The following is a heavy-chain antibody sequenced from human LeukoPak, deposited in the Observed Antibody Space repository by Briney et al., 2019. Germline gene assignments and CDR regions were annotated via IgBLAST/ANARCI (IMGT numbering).Heavy chain of an antibody. Sequence: PGGSLRLSCAASGFTFSYYAMHWVRQAPGKGLEWVAVLSYDGFNKYYADSVKGRFTISRDNSKNTLYLQMNSLRPEDTAVYSCARDKKEYYDSSGYYSPYYYYGMDVWGQGTTVTVSS. CDR2: LSYDGFNK. CDR3: ARDKKEYYDSSGYYSPYYYYGMDV. J-gene: IGHJ6*02. CDR1: GFTFSYYA. V-gene: IGHV3-30*04. D-gene: IGHD3-22*01.